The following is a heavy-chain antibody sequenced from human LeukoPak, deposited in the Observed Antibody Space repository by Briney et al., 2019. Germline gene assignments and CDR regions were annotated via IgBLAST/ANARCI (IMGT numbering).Heavy chain of an antibody. CDR3: ARGGYDILTGSLYYFDY. V-gene: IGHV3-33*01. CDR1: GFTFSSYG. CDR2: IWYDGSNK. D-gene: IGHD3-9*01. Sequence: GGSLRLSCAASGFTFSSYGMHWVRQAPGKGLEWVAAIWYDGSNKYYADSVKGRFTISRDSSKNTLYLQMNSLRAEDTAVYYCARGGYDILTGSLYYFDYWGQGTLVTVSS. J-gene: IGHJ4*02.